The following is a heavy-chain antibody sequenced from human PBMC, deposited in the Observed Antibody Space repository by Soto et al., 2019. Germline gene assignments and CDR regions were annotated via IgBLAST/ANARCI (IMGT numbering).Heavy chain of an antibody. CDR1: GGSISSYY. V-gene: IGHV4-59*01. CDR2: IYYSGST. Sequence: SETLSLTCPVSGGSISSYYGSWIRQPPGKGLEWIGYIYYSGSTNYNPSLKSRVTISVDTSKNQFSLKLSSVTAADTAVYYCARERYYGMDVWGQGTTVTVSS. CDR3: ARERYYGMDV. J-gene: IGHJ6*02.